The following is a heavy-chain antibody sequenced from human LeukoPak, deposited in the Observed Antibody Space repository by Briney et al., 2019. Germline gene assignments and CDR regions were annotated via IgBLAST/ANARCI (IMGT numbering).Heavy chain of an antibody. Sequence: ASVKVSCKASGYTFTSYDINWVRQAPGQGLEWMGWINTNTGNPTYAQGFTGRFVFSLDASVSTAYLQISSLKAEDTAVYYCARVERQQNADYWGQGTLVTVSS. CDR2: INTNTGNP. J-gene: IGHJ4*02. D-gene: IGHD1-1*01. CDR3: ARVERQQNADY. V-gene: IGHV7-4-1*02. CDR1: GYTFTSYD.